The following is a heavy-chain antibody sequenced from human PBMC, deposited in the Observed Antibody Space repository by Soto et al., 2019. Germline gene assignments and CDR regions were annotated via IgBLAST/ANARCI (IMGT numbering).Heavy chain of an antibody. J-gene: IGHJ6*02. Sequence: EVQLVESGGGLVQPGGSLRLSCAASGFTFSSYSMNWVRQAPGKGLEWVSYISSSSSTIYYADSVKGRFTISRDNAKNSLYLQMNSLRDEDTAVYYCARNSGQVVPSPPKGPNYYYGMDVWGQGTTVTVSS. CDR3: ARNSGQVVPSPPKGPNYYYGMDV. D-gene: IGHD2-2*01. CDR1: GFTFSSYS. V-gene: IGHV3-48*02. CDR2: ISSSSSTI.